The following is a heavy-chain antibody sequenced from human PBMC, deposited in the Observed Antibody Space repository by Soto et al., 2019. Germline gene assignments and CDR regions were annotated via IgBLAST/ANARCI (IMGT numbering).Heavy chain of an antibody. J-gene: IGHJ5*02. Sequence: QVQLVQSGAEVKKPGSSVKVSCKASGGTFSSYAISWVRQAPGQGLEWMGGIIPIFGTANYAQKIQGRVTITADKSTSTAYMELSSLRSEDTAVYYCARDDSSGYYYPNWFDPWGQGTLVTVSS. CDR3: ARDDSSGYYYPNWFDP. V-gene: IGHV1-69*06. D-gene: IGHD3-22*01. CDR2: IIPIFGTA. CDR1: GGTFSSYA.